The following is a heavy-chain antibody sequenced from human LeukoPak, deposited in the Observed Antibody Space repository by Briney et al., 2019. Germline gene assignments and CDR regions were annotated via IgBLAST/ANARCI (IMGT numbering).Heavy chain of an antibody. CDR2: ISYDGSSK. CDR3: ARSLATSYYYMDV. V-gene: IGHV3-30*04. J-gene: IGHJ6*03. D-gene: IGHD5-12*01. CDR1: GFTFSNYA. Sequence: GRSLRLSCAASGFTFSNYAMHWVRQAPGKGLEWVAVISYDGSSKFYADSVKGRFTISRDNSKNTLHLQMNSLRAEDTAVYYCARSLATSYYYMDVWGKGTTVTVSS.